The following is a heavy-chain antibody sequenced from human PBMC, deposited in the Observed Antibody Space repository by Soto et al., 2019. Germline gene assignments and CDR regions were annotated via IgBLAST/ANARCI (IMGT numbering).Heavy chain of an antibody. J-gene: IGHJ5*02. CDR2: INHSGST. CDR1: GGSFSGYY. Sequence: SETLSLTCAVYGGSFSGYYWSWIRQPPGKGLEWIGEINHSGSTNYNPSLKSRVTISVDTSKNQFSLKLSSVTAADTAVYYCARGRILLLPAARHNWFDPWGQGTLVTVSS. D-gene: IGHD2-2*01. V-gene: IGHV4-34*01. CDR3: ARGRILLLPAARHNWFDP.